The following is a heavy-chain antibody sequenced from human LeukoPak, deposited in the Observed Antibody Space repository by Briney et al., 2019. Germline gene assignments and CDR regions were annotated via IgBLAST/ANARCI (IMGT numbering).Heavy chain of an antibody. J-gene: IGHJ4*02. Sequence: PSETLSHTCTVSGGSISSSSYYWGWIRQPPGKGLEWIGSIYYSGSTYYNPSLKSRVTISVDTSKIQFSMKLSSVTAADTAVYYCARDPFVYDASGSYSSWGQGTLVTVS. V-gene: IGHV4-39*07. CDR3: ARDPFVYDASGSYSS. D-gene: IGHD3-10*01. CDR1: GGSISSSSYY. CDR2: IYYSGST.